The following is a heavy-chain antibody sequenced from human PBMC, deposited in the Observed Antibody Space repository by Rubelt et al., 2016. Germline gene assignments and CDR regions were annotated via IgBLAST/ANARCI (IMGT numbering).Heavy chain of an antibody. V-gene: IGHV4-38-2*02. Sequence: QVQLQESGPGLVKSSETLSLTCTVSGDSISSGYFWGWIRQPPGKGLEWIASIYHSGGTYYNPSLKSRVTISVDASKNQFSRRQSSVTASDTAVYYCGRSPPSSSSDPDYWGQGTLVTVSS. CDR3: GRSPPSSSSDPDY. CDR2: IYHSGGT. D-gene: IGHD6-6*01. CDR1: GDSISSGYF. J-gene: IGHJ4*02.